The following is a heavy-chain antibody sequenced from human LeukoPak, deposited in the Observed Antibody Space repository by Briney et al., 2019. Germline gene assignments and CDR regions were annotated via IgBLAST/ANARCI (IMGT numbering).Heavy chain of an antibody. CDR3: ASSIIVGASLGY. Sequence: SQTLSLTCAISGDSVSSNSAAWNWIRQSPSRGLEWLGRTYYRSKWYNDYAVSVKSRISINPDTSKNQLSLQLNSVTPEDTAVYYCASSIIVGASLGYWGQGTLVTVSS. CDR2: TYYRSKWYN. V-gene: IGHV6-1*01. J-gene: IGHJ4*02. CDR1: GDSVSSNSAA. D-gene: IGHD1-26*01.